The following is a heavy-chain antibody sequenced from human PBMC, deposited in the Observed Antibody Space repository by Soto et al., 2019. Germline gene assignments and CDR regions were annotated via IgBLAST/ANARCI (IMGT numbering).Heavy chain of an antibody. Sequence: SETLSLTCTVSGGSISSYYWSWIRQPPGKGLEWIGNIYYSGSNNYNPSLKSRVTISVDRSKNQFSLKLSYGNAAYTAAYCCARLPFRAFTWCGFDDWGQGTMVTVSS. J-gene: IGHJ4*02. CDR3: ARLPFRAFTWCGFDD. V-gene: IGHV4-59*01. CDR1: GGSISSYY. CDR2: IYYSGSN. D-gene: IGHD2-8*02.